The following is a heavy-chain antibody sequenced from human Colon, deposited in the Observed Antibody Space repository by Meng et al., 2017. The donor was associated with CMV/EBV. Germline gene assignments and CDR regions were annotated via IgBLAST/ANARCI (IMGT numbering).Heavy chain of an antibody. V-gene: IGHV4-4*07. CDR3: ARASAWREDYFDY. CDR1: GGSLSPSC. CDR2: IYTSGST. Sequence: QEHQQESGPGLGKPSETLSPPCTVSGGSLSPSCGSWIRQSAAKGLEWIGRIYTSGSTNYNPSLESRVTMSVDTSKNQFSLRVTSVTAADTAVYYCARASAWREDYFDYWGQGTLVTVSS. D-gene: IGHD1-26*01. J-gene: IGHJ4*02.